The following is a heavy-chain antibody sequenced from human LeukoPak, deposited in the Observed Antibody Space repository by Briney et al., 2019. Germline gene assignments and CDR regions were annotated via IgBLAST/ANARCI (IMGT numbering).Heavy chain of an antibody. Sequence: GGSLRLSCAASGFTFSNAWMSRVRQAPGKGLEWVGRIKSKTDGGTTDYAAPVKGRFTISRDDSKNTLYLQMNSLKTEDTAVYYCTTLHYDILTGYYTAEYFQHWGQGTLVTVSS. CDR1: GFTFSNAW. D-gene: IGHD3-9*01. CDR2: IKSKTDGGTT. V-gene: IGHV3-15*01. CDR3: TTLHYDILTGYYTAEYFQH. J-gene: IGHJ1*01.